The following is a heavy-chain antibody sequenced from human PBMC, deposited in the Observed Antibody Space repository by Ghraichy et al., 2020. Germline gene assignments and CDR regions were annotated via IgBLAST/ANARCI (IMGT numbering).Heavy chain of an antibody. J-gene: IGHJ4*02. CDR1: GGSFSGYY. V-gene: IGHV4-34*01. CDR2: INHSGST. Sequence: SETLSLTCAVYGGSFSGYYWSWIRQPPGKGLEWIGEINHSGSTNYNPSLKSRVTISVDTSKNQFSLKLSSVTAADTAVYYCARGTYYYGSGSSTAWGYWGQGTLVTVSS. CDR3: ARGTYYYGSGSSTAWGY. D-gene: IGHD3-10*01.